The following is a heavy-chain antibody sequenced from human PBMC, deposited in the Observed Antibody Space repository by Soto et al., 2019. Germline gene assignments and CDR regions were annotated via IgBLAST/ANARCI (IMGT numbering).Heavy chain of an antibody. CDR3: VSWVAPDFDY. J-gene: IGHJ4*02. CDR1: GLTFRNHA. V-gene: IGHV3-23*01. CDR2: IPPIGYST. Sequence: EVQLLESGGGLVQPGGSLRLSCAVSGLTFRNHAMSWVRQAPGKGLEWVSTIPPIGYSTHYAGSVEGRFTISRDDSKSTLDLQMTGLRAEATAVYYCVSWVAPDFDYWGPGTLVSVSS. D-gene: IGHD5-12*01.